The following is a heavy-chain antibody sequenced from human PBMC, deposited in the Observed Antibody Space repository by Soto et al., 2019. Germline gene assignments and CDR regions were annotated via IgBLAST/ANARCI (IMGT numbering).Heavy chain of an antibody. CDR1: GFTFSSYA. Sequence: GGSLRLSCAASGFTFSSYALSWVRQAPGKGLEWVSAISANGQGIYYADSVRGRFTISRDNSKNTIFLHMDSLRAEDTAVYYCSKDRNYPRDYFHYWGQGTLVTVSS. CDR3: SKDRNYPRDYFHY. CDR2: ISANGQGI. D-gene: IGHD1-7*01. J-gene: IGHJ4*02. V-gene: IGHV3-23*01.